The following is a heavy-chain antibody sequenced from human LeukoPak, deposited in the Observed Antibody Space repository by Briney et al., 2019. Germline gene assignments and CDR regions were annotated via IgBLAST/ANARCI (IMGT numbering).Heavy chain of an antibody. D-gene: IGHD3-22*01. V-gene: IGHV1-18*01. Sequence: GASMRVSCKASGYTFTSFGISRVRQAPGQALEWMGWISAYNGNTNYAQKLQGRVTMTTDTSTSTAYMELRSLRSDDTAVYYCARAGTYYYDSSGYYPGDFDYWGQGTLVTVSS. CDR3: ARAGTYYYDSSGYYPGDFDY. J-gene: IGHJ4*02. CDR2: ISAYNGNT. CDR1: GYTFTSFG.